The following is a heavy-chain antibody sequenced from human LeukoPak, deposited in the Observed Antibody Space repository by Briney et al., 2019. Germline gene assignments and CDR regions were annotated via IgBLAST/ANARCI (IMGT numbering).Heavy chain of an antibody. J-gene: IGHJ4*02. Sequence: GGSLRLSCAASGFTFSSYAMSWVRQAPGKGLEWVSAISGSGGTTYYADSMRVRFTISRDNTKNTLYLQVNSLRAEDTAVYYCARHISAAGTDYWGPGILVTVSS. CDR3: ARHISAAGTDY. V-gene: IGHV3-23*01. CDR1: GFTFSSYA. CDR2: ISGSGGTT. D-gene: IGHD6-13*01.